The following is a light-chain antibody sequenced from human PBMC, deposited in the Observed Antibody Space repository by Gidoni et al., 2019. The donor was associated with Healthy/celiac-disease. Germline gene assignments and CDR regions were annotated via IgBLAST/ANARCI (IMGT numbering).Light chain of an antibody. CDR2: DVS. CDR1: SSDVGGYNY. J-gene: IGLJ2*01. V-gene: IGLV2-11*01. Sequence: QSALTQPRSVSGSPGQPVTISCTGTSSDVGGYNYVSWYQQHPGKAPKLMIYDVSKRPSGVPDRVSGSKSGSTASLTMSGLQAEDEADYYCCSYAGSYTVVFGGGTKLTVL. CDR3: CSYAGSYTVV.